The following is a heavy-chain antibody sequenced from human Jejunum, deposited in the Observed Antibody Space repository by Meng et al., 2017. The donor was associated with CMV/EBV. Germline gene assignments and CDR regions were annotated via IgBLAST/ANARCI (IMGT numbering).Heavy chain of an antibody. CDR2: ISNDGRTT. CDR3: TRGQYGKYGYFDY. V-gene: IGHV3-74*01. Sequence: SGFSFSSDWMHSVWQVPGKGLVWVSRISNDGRTTNYADSVKGRFTVSRDNAKNILYLQMNSLRAEDTSLYYCTRGQYGKYGYFDYWGQGALVTVSS. D-gene: IGHD3-10*01. CDR1: GFSFSSDW. J-gene: IGHJ4*02.